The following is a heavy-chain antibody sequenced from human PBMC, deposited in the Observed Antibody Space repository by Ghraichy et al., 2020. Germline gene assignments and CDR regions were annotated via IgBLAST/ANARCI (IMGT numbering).Heavy chain of an antibody. J-gene: IGHJ4*02. V-gene: IGHV4-59*01. CDR2: IYYSGRT. CDR3: ARVRKGESSPLYYFDY. D-gene: IGHD3-10*01. CDR1: GGSISSYY. Sequence: SETLSLTCTVSGGSISSYYWSWIRQPPGKGLEWIGYIYYSGRTNYNPSLKSRVTISVDTSKNQFSLKLSSVTAADTAVYYYARVRKGESSPLYYFDYWGQGTLVTVSS.